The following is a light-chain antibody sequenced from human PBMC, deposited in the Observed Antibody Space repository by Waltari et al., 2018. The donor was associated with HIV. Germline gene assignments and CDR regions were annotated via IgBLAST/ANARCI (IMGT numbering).Light chain of an antibody. Sequence: DIQLTQSPSFLSASLGDRVTITCRASHGISTYLAWYQQKPGKAPQLLIYIASTLQSGVPSRFSGSGSGTEFTLTISSLQPEDFATYYCQQLNYYPHTFGQGTKVESK. CDR2: IAS. V-gene: IGKV1-9*01. CDR3: QQLNYYPHT. J-gene: IGKJ2*01. CDR1: HGISTY.